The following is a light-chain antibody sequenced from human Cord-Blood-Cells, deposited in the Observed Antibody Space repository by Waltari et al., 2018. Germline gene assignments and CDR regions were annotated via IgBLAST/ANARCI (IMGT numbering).Light chain of an antibody. CDR2: EDN. CDR3: QSYDSSNRDVV. J-gene: IGLJ2*01. V-gene: IGLV6-57*01. CDR1: SGSIASNY. Sequence: NFMLTQPHSVSESPGKTVTISCTRSSGSIASNYVQRYQQRPGSSPTTVIYEDNQRPSGVPDRFSGSIDSSSNSASLTISGLKTEDEADYYCQSYDSSNRDVVFGGGTKLTVL.